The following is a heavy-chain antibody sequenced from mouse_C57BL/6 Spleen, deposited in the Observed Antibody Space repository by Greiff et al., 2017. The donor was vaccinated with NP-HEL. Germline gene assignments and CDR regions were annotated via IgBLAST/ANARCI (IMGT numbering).Heavy chain of an antibody. CDR3: ARSFFYDGYPDYFDY. Sequence: VQLQQSVAELVRPGASVKLSCTASGFNIKNTYMHWVKQRPEQGLEWIGRIDPANGNTKYAPKFQGKATITADTSSNTAYLQLSSLTSEDTAIYYCARSFFYDGYPDYFDYWGQGTTLTVSS. CDR1: GFNIKNTY. D-gene: IGHD2-3*01. V-gene: IGHV14-3*01. J-gene: IGHJ2*01. CDR2: IDPANGNT.